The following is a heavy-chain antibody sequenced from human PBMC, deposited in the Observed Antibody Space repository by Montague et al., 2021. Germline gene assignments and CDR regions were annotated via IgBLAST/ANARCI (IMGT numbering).Heavy chain of an antibody. CDR2: ISWNSGSI. CDR3: AKDDGNVVVPARHFDY. D-gene: IGHD2-2*01. V-gene: IGHV3-9*01. CDR1: GFTFDGYA. Sequence: SLRLSCAASGFTFDGYAMHWVRQTPGKGLEWVSGISWNSGSIGYADSVKGRFTISRDNAKNSLHLQMNSLRAEDTALYYCAKDDGNVVVPARHFDYWGQGTLVTVSS. J-gene: IGHJ4*02.